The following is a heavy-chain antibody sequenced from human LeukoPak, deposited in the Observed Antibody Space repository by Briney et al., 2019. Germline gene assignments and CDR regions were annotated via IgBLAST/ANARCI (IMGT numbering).Heavy chain of an antibody. CDR3: ARGASRAFDI. J-gene: IGHJ3*02. V-gene: IGHV3-53*01. CDR2: IYTTGLT. Sequence: GRPLRLSCAASGVIFNNFAFHWVRQAPGKGLEWVSVIYTTGLTYYKGSVKGRFTVSRDNSRTTVYLQMSSLRVEDTAVYYCARGASRAFDIWGQGTMVTVSS. CDR1: GVIFNNFA.